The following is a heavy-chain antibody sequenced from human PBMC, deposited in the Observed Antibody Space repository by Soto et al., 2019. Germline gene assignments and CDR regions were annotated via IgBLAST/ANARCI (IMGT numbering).Heavy chain of an antibody. Sequence: QVKVVESGGGVVQPGRSLRLSCVASGFTFSSYGMHWVRQAPGKGLEWVAVTSYDGSSKYYADSVRGRFTISRDNSKNTLFLQMNSLRAEDTAVYYCAKDRANCAGGACRFHFDSWGQGTLVTVSS. CDR1: GFTFSSYG. CDR3: AKDRANCAGGACRFHFDS. V-gene: IGHV3-30*18. D-gene: IGHD2-8*02. J-gene: IGHJ4*02. CDR2: TSYDGSSK.